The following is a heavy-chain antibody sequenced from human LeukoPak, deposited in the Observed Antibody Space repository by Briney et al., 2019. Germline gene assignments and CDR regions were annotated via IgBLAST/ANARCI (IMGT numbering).Heavy chain of an antibody. Sequence: ASVKVSCKAPGYTFTSYDINWVRQASGQGLEWMGWINLKSGYTGYAQKLQGRVTITRDTSISTAYMELSSLRSEDTAVYYCARVAGSIDYWGQGTLVTVSS. CDR1: GYTFTSYD. V-gene: IGHV1-8*03. D-gene: IGHD6-19*01. CDR3: ARVAGSIDY. CDR2: INLKSGYT. J-gene: IGHJ4*02.